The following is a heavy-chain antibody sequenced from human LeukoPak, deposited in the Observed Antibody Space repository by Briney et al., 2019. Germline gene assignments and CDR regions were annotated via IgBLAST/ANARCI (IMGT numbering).Heavy chain of an antibody. J-gene: IGHJ3*02. CDR3: ARDSYCTNGVCYLVAFDI. V-gene: IGHV1-69*06. D-gene: IGHD2-8*01. CDR2: IIPIFGTA. CDR1: GGTFSSYA. Sequence: GSSVKVSCKASGGTFSSYAISWVRQAPGQGLEWMGGIIPIFGTANYAQKFQGRVTITADKSTSTAYMELRSLRSDDTAVYYCARDSYCTNGVCYLVAFDIWGQGTMVTVSS.